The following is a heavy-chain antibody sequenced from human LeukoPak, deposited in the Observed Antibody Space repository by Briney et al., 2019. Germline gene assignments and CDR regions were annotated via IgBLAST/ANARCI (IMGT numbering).Heavy chain of an antibody. CDR1: GYTFTGYY. J-gene: IGHJ5*02. CDR2: INPNSGGT. CDR3: ARVRDYGDYGFDP. Sequence: GASVKVSCKASGYTFTGYYMHWVRQAPGQGLEWMGWINPNSGGTNYAQKFQGRVTMTRDTSISTAYMELSRLRSGDTAVYYCARVRDYGDYGFDPWGQGTLVTVSS. D-gene: IGHD4-17*01. V-gene: IGHV1-2*02.